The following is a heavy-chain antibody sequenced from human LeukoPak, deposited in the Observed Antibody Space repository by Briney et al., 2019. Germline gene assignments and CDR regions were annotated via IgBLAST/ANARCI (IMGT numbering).Heavy chain of an antibody. D-gene: IGHD6-19*01. J-gene: IGHJ4*02. Sequence: GGSLRLSCAASGFTFSSSAMSWVSQAPGKGLEWVSAISNNGGYTYYADSVQGRFTISRDNSKSTLCLQMNSLRAEDTAVYYCAKDSPGGSGWYGYPDYWGQGTLVTVSS. CDR1: GFTFSSSA. CDR2: ISNNGGYT. CDR3: AKDSPGGSGWYGYPDY. V-gene: IGHV3-23*01.